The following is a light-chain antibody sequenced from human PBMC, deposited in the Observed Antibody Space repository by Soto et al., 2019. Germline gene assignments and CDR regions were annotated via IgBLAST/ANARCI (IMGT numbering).Light chain of an antibody. CDR3: QQYGTSPFT. J-gene: IGKJ3*01. CDR2: GAS. Sequence: EIVSTQSPGTLSLSPGERATLSCRASQSVSSSYLAWYQQKPGQAPRLLIYGASSRATGIPDRFSGGGSGTDFTLTISRLEPEDFAVYYCQQYGTSPFTFGPGTKVDIK. V-gene: IGKV3-20*01. CDR1: QSVSSSY.